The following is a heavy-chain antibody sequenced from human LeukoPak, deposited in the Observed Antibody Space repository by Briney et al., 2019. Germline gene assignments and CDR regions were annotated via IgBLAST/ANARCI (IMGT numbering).Heavy chain of an antibody. J-gene: IGHJ4*02. D-gene: IGHD7-27*01. Sequence: PGGSLRLSCAASGFIFSSTWMSWVRQAPGKGLEWVSAMSGSGGFTYYADSVKGRFTISRDNSKNTLYLQMNSLRAEDTAVYYCARDVSWGSGIDYWGQGTLVTVSS. CDR2: MSGSGGFT. V-gene: IGHV3-23*01. CDR1: GFIFSSTW. CDR3: ARDVSWGSGIDY.